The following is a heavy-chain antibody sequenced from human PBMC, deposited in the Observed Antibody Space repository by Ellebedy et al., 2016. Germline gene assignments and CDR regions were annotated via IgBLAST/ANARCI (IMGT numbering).Heavy chain of an antibody. J-gene: IGHJ4*02. V-gene: IGHV3-53*01. Sequence: GGSLRLPCAVSGFTVSTNYMSWVRQAPGKGLEWVAIIYRTGTTFYPDSAKGRFTISRDNSKNTLYLQMNSLRVEDTAVYYCAGDSRGITAAGTSLHYWGQGTLVTVSS. D-gene: IGHD6-13*01. CDR1: GFTVSTNY. CDR3: AGDSRGITAAGTSLHY. CDR2: IYRTGTT.